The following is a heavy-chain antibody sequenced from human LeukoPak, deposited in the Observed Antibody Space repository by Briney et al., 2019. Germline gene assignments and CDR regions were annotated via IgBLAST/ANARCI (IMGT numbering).Heavy chain of an antibody. D-gene: IGHD7-27*01. J-gene: IGHJ4*02. Sequence: GGSLRLPCAASGFTFSSYSMNWVRQAPGKGLEWVSSISSSSSYIYYADSVKGRFTISRDNAKNSLYLQMNSLRAEDTAVYYCARDQTGYFDYWGQGTLVTVSS. CDR3: ARDQTGYFDY. CDR2: ISSSSSYI. V-gene: IGHV3-21*01. CDR1: GFTFSSYS.